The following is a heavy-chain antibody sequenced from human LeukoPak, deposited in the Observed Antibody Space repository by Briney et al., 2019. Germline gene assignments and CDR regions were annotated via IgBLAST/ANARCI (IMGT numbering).Heavy chain of an antibody. Sequence: SETLSLTCTVSGGSLSSYYWSWIRQPAGKGLEWIGRIYTSGSTNYNPSLKSRVTMSVDTSKNQFSLKLSSVTAADTAVYYCAGDGYQQQLLYFEYWGQETLVTVSS. D-gene: IGHD6-13*01. CDR1: GGSLSSYY. CDR2: IYTSGST. V-gene: IGHV4-4*07. J-gene: IGHJ4*02. CDR3: AGDGYQQQLLYFEY.